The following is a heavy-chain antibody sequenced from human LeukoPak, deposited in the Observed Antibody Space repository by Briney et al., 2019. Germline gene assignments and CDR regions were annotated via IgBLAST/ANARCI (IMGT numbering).Heavy chain of an antibody. CDR1: GGSISSGDYY. CDR2: IYYSGST. D-gene: IGHD3-10*01. Sequence: SETLSLTCTVSGGSISSGDYYWSWIRQPPGKGLEWIGYIYYSGSTYYNPSLKSRVTISVDTSKNQFSLKLSSVTAADTAVYYCARLLWFGDLDHFDYWGQGTLVTVSS. CDR3: ARLLWFGDLDHFDY. V-gene: IGHV4-30-4*01. J-gene: IGHJ4*02.